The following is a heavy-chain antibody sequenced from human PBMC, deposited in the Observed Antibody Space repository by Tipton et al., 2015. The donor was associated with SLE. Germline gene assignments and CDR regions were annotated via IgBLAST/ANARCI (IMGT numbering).Heavy chain of an antibody. CDR3: ARDYPYYSLDY. Sequence: SLRLSCAASGFTFSSYGMHWVRQAPGKGLEWVAVISYDGSIKYYADSVKGRFTISRDNSKNTLYLQMNSLRAEDTAVYYCARDYPYYSLDYWGQGTLVTVSS. CDR2: ISYDGSIK. D-gene: IGHD1-26*01. J-gene: IGHJ4*02. V-gene: IGHV3-30*03. CDR1: GFTFSSYG.